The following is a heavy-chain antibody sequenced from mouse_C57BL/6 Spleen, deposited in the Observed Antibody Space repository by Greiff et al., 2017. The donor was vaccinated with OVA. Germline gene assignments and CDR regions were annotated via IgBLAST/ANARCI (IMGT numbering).Heavy chain of an antibody. V-gene: IGHV1-59*01. Sequence: VQLQQSGAELVRPGTSVKLSCKASGYTFTSYWMHWVKQRPGQGLEWIGVIDPSDSYTNYNQKFKGKATLTVDTSSSTAYMQLSSLTSEDSAVYYCASERGYDYYFDYWGQGTTLTVSS. CDR2: IDPSDSYT. D-gene: IGHD2-4*01. J-gene: IGHJ2*01. CDR3: ASERGYDYYFDY. CDR1: GYTFTSYW.